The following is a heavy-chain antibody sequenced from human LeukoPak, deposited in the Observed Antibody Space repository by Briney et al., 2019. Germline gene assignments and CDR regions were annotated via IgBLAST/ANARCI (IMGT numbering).Heavy chain of an antibody. V-gene: IGHV3-23*01. CDR3: AKPGGLVGPKGGAFDI. Sequence: PGGSLRLSCAASGFTFSSYSMNWVRQAPGKGLEWVSGVTGSGGSTYYADSVKGRFTISRDNSKNALYLQMNSLRAEDTAVYYCAKPGGLVGPKGGAFDIWGQGAMVTVSS. CDR1: GFTFSSYS. J-gene: IGHJ3*02. CDR2: VTGSGGST. D-gene: IGHD1-26*01.